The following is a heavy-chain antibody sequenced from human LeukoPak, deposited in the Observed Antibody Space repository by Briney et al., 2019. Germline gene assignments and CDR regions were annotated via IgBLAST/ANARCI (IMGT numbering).Heavy chain of an antibody. CDR1: GGSISSHYY. V-gene: IGHV4-38-2*02. CDR3: ARDTIAPNDAFDV. J-gene: IGHJ3*01. D-gene: IGHD3-9*01. CDR2: IYHSGST. Sequence: SETLSLTCTVSGGSISSHYYWGWIRQPPGEGLEWIGTIYHSGSTYYNPSLKSRVTISVDTSKNQFSLKLSSVTAADTAVYYCARDTIAPNDAFDVWGQGTMVTVSS.